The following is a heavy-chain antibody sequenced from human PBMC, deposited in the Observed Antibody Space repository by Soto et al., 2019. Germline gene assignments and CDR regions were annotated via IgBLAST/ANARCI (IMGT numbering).Heavy chain of an antibody. J-gene: IGHJ6*02. CDR3: ARNMDYYYGPGSGNGHGV. Sequence: QVQLVQSGAEVKEPGDSVRVSCEASGYTFSAYYIHWVRQAPGQGLEWMGWINPKFGDTTYAQDFQGRVTMTRDMSISTVHMELSRLTSDDTAIYYCARNMDYYYGPGSGNGHGVWGQGTTVTVFS. D-gene: IGHD3-10*01. CDR1: GYTFSAYY. CDR2: INPKFGDT. V-gene: IGHV1-2*02.